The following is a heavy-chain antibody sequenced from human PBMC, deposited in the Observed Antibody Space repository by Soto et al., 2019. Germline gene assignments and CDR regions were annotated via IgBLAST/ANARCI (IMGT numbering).Heavy chain of an antibody. J-gene: IGHJ6*02. CDR3: ARAGKPYYYDSSGYYRLSYYYGMDV. Sequence: GASVKVSCKASGGTFSSYAISWVRQAPGQGLEWMGGIIPIFGTANYAQKFQGRVTITADEPTSTAYMELSSLRSEDTAVYYCARAGKPYYYDSSGYYRLSYYYGMDVWGQGTTVTFSS. CDR1: GGTFSSYA. CDR2: IIPIFGTA. V-gene: IGHV1-69*13. D-gene: IGHD3-22*01.